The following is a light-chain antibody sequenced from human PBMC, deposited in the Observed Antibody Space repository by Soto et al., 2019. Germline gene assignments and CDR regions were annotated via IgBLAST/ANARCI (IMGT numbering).Light chain of an antibody. V-gene: IGKV2-28*01. CDR3: MQALAVPRT. CDR2: LGS. CDR1: QSLLAGNGNNY. Sequence: DIVMTQSPLSLPVTPGEPPSISCRSIQSLLAGNGNNYLDWYLRKPGQSPRLLIFLGSIRASGVPDRFSGSGSATDFTLKISRVEAEDAGVYYCMQALAVPRTFGQGTKVEIK. J-gene: IGKJ1*01.